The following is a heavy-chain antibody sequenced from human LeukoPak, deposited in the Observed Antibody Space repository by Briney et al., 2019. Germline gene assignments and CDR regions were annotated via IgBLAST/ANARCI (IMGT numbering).Heavy chain of an antibody. CDR3: AGIRYFDWLLFHFDY. D-gene: IGHD3-9*01. J-gene: IGHJ4*02. V-gene: IGHV4-34*03. CDR1: GGSFSGYY. Sequence: SETLSLTCAVYGGSFSGYYWSWIRQPPGKGLEWIGEINHSGSTNYNPSLKSRVTISVDTSKNQFSLKLSSVTAADTAVYYCAGIRYFDWLLFHFDYWGQGTLVTVSS. CDR2: INHSGST.